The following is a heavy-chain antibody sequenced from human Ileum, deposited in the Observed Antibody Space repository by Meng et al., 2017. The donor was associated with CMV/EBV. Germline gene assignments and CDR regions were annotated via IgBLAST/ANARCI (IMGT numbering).Heavy chain of an antibody. CDR1: GFTFSNAW. CDR3: TTTQYSGYDTPYYFDY. D-gene: IGHD5-12*01. V-gene: IGHV3-15*01. J-gene: IGHJ4*02. Sequence: GESLKISCAASGFTFSNAWMSWVRQAPGKGLEWVGRIKSKTDGGTTDYAAPVKGRFTISRDDSKNTLYLQMNSLKTEDTAVYYCTTTQYSGYDTPYYFDYWGQGTLVTVPQ. CDR2: IKSKTDGGTT.